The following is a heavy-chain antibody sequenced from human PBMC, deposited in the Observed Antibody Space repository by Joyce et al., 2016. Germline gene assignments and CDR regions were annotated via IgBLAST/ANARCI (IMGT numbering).Heavy chain of an antibody. V-gene: IGHV3-48*02. CDR1: GFSFRTFS. Sequence: EVQLVESGGGFVQPGGSLRLSCAASGFSFRTFSMNWVRQAPGKGLEWLAYISSISNNIHYADSVKGRFTISRDNAQNSVHLQMNSLRDDDMGVYYCARELGGTRALDRWGQGTLVTVSS. J-gene: IGHJ4*02. CDR3: ARELGGTRALDR. CDR2: ISSISNNI. D-gene: IGHD3-16*01.